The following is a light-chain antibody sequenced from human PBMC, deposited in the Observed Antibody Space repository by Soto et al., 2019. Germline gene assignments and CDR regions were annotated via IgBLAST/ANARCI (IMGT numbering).Light chain of an antibody. CDR2: EVS. CDR1: SSDVGYYNR. J-gene: IGLJ2*01. CDR3: SSYTTSSTLV. V-gene: IGLV2-18*02. Sequence: QSALTQPPSVSGCPGQSVTISCTGTSSDVGYYNRVSWYQQPPGTAPKLMVFEVSNRPSGVPDRFSGSKSGNTASLTISGLQAEDEADYYCSSYTTSSTLVFGGRTKVTVL.